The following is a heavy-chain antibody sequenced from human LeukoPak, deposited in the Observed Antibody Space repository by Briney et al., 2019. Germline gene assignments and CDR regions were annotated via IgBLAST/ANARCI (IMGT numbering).Heavy chain of an antibody. Sequence: PSETLSLTCAVSGGSISSSNYYWSWIRQPAGPGLEWIGRIYTSGSTNYNPSLKSRVSMSVDTSKNQFSLKLSSVTAADTAVYYCAAQCGGDCSYFFDYWGQGTLVTISS. V-gene: IGHV4-61*02. CDR1: GGSISSSNYY. CDR3: AAQCGGDCSYFFDY. D-gene: IGHD2-21*01. J-gene: IGHJ4*02. CDR2: IYTSGST.